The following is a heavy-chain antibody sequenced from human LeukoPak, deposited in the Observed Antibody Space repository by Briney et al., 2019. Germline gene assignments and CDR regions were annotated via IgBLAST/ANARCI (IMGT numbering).Heavy chain of an antibody. D-gene: IGHD2-2*01. CDR2: IYHSGST. V-gene: IGHV4-4*02. CDR1: GGSISSSNW. Sequence: SETLSLTCAVSGGSISSSNWWSWVRQPPGKGLAWIGEIYHSGSTNYNPSLKSRVTISVDKSKNQFSLKLSSVTAADTAVYYCARVDDCSSTSCFEDWGQGTLVTVSS. CDR3: ARVDDCSSTSCFED. J-gene: IGHJ4*02.